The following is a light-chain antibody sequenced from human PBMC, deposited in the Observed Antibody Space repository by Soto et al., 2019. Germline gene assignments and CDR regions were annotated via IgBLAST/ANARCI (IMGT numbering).Light chain of an antibody. J-gene: IGKJ5*01. CDR2: DAS. CDR1: QSVSSY. V-gene: IGKV3-11*01. Sequence: EIVLTQSPATLSLSPGERATLSCRASQSVSSYLAWYQQKPGQAPRPLIYDASNRATGIPARFSGSGSGTDFTLTISSLEPEGFAVYYCQQRSNWPTFGQGTRLEIK. CDR3: QQRSNWPT.